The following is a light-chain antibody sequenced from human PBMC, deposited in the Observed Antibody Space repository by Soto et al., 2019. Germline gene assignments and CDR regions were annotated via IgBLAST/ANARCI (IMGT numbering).Light chain of an antibody. CDR3: QQRSNWPIT. CDR2: DTP. Sequence: EIVLTQYTATLSFSPGERATLSCRASQSVSSYLAWYQQKPSQAPRLLIYDTPNRATGIPARFSGSGSGTDFTLTISSLEPEDFAVYYCQQRSNWPITFGQGTLLEVK. CDR1: QSVSSY. V-gene: IGKV3-11*01. J-gene: IGKJ5*01.